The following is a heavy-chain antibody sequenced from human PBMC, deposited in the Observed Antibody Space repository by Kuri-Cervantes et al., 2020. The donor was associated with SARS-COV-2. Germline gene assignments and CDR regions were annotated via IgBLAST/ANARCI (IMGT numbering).Heavy chain of an antibody. J-gene: IGHJ5*02. CDR2: ISYDGSNK. V-gene: IGHV3-30*03. CDR3: ASSHQNTIFGGNWFDP. D-gene: IGHD3-3*01. Sequence: LSLTCAASGFTFSSYSMNWVRQAPGKGLEWVAVISYDGSNKYYADSVKGRFTISRDNSKNTLYLQMNSLRAEDTAVYYCASSHQNTIFGGNWFDPWGQGTLVTVSS. CDR1: GFTFSSYS.